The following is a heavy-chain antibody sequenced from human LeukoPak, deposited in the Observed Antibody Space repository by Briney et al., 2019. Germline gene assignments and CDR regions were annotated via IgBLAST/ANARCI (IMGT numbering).Heavy chain of an antibody. D-gene: IGHD3-22*01. CDR1: GFTFSSYA. V-gene: IGHV3-23*01. CDR2: ISGSGGST. CDR3: AKGSYYDSSGSYLDY. Sequence: GGSLRLSCAGSGFTFSSYAMSWVRQAPGKGLEWVSAISGSGGSTYYADSVKGRFTISRDNSKNTLYLQMNSLRAEDTAVYYCAKGSYYDSSGSYLDYWGQGTLVTVSS. J-gene: IGHJ4*02.